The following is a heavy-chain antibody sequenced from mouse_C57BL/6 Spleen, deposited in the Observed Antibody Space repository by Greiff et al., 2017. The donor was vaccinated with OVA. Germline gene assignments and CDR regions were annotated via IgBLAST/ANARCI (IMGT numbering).Heavy chain of an antibody. CDR2: INPSSGYT. J-gene: IGHJ1*03. CDR1: GYSFTSYT. V-gene: IGHV1-4*01. Sequence: VQLQQSGPELVKPGASVKISCKASGYSFTSYTMHWVKQRPGQGLEWIGYINPSSGYTKYNQKFKDKATLTADKSSSTDYRQLRSLTSEDYAVYYCASGSQRGCYFGDWGTGTTVTVAS. CDR3: ASGSQRGCYFGD. D-gene: IGHD2-1*01.